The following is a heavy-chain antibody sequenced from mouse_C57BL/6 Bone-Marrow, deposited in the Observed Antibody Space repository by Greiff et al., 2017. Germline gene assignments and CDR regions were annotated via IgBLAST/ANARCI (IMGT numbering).Heavy chain of an antibody. CDR2: IDPSDSYT. CDR1: GYTFTSYW. Sequence: QVQLKESGAELVMPGASVKLSCKASGYTFTSYWMHWVKQRPGQGLEWIGEIDPSDSYTNYNQKFKGKSTLPVDKSSSTAYMQLSSLTSEDSAVYYCAREDGSSYPYWYFDVWGTGTTVTVAS. V-gene: IGHV1-69*01. D-gene: IGHD1-1*01. J-gene: IGHJ1*03. CDR3: AREDGSSYPYWYFDV.